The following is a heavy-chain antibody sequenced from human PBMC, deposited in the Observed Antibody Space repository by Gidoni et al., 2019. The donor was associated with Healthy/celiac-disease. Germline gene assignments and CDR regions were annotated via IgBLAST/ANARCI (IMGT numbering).Heavy chain of an antibody. CDR1: GGTFSSYA. CDR3: ARVGMSGQVITTGYFDY. D-gene: IGHD3-22*01. Sequence: QVQLVQSGAEVKKPGSSVKVSCKASGGTFSSYAISWVRQAPGQGLEWMGRIIPILGIAYYAQKFQGRVTITADKSTSTAYMELSSLRSEDTAVYDCARVGMSGQVITTGYFDYWGQGTLVTVSS. V-gene: IGHV1-69*04. J-gene: IGHJ4*02. CDR2: IIPILGIA.